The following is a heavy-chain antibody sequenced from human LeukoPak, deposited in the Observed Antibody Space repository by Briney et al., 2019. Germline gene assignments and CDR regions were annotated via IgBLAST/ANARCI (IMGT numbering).Heavy chain of an antibody. CDR1: GGSFSGYY. V-gene: IGHV4-34*01. CDR2: INHSGST. J-gene: IGHJ3*02. Sequence: SETLSLTCAVYGGSFSGYYWNWIRQPPGKRLEWIGEINHSGSTNYNPSLKSRVTISVDTSKNQFSLKLSSVTAADTAVYYCARGRDRYGDNRRPDAFDIWGQGTMVTVSS. D-gene: IGHD4-17*01. CDR3: ARGRDRYGDNRRPDAFDI.